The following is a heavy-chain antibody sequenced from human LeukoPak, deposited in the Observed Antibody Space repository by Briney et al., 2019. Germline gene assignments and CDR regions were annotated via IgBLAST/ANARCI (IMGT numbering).Heavy chain of an antibody. Sequence: SETLSLTCAVYGGFFSGYYWSWIRQPPGKGLEWIGEINHSGSTNYNPSLKSRVTISVDTSKNQFSLKLSSVTAADTAVYYCARRLYQLLFYNWFDPWGQGTLVTVSS. V-gene: IGHV4-34*01. CDR1: GGFFSGYY. CDR2: INHSGST. D-gene: IGHD2-2*01. CDR3: ARRLYQLLFYNWFDP. J-gene: IGHJ5*02.